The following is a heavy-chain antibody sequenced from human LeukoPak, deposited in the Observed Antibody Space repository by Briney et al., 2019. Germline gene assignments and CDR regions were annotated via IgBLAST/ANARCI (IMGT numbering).Heavy chain of an antibody. J-gene: IGHJ4*02. D-gene: IGHD3-10*01. CDR3: AREIVGGFTPGAY. Sequence: PSETLSLTCTVSPDSTTSNFWSWVRQPPGKGLEWIGEIHRSGSTNYNPSLQSRVTISVDRSKNQTALELSSVTAADTAVYYCAREIVGGFTPGAYWGQGTLVTVSS. CDR2: IHRSGST. V-gene: IGHV4-4*02. CDR1: PDSTTSNF.